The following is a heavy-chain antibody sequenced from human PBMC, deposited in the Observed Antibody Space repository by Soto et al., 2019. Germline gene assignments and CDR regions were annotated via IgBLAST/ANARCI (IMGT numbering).Heavy chain of an antibody. CDR2: ASPLSATT. CDR1: GYTFTGYG. Sequence: QAQLVQSGAEVKEPGASVKVSCKASGYTFTGYGITWVRQAPGQGLEWMGWASPLSATTNYAPKFQGRVTMTTDTSTNMAYRELSSLRSDDTAVYYCARGGTAEADFWGQGTLVTVSS. V-gene: IGHV1-18*01. D-gene: IGHD2-21*02. J-gene: IGHJ4*02. CDR3: ARGGTAEADF.